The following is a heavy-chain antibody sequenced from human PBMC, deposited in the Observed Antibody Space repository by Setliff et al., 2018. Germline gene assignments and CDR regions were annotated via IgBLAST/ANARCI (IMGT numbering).Heavy chain of an antibody. CDR1: GDSINPYY. J-gene: IGHJ6*03. V-gene: IGHV4-59*01. Sequence: SETLSLTCSVSGDSINPYYWTWIRQPPGKGLEWIGFIYYSGATTYNPSLKSRVTISVDTSKNQFSLNLNSVTAADTAVYYCAGDDYDYYYMDVWGKGTTVTVSS. CDR2: IYYSGAT. CDR3: AGDDYDYYYMDV.